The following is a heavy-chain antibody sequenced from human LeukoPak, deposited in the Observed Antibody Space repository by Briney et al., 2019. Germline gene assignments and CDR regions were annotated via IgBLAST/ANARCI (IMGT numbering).Heavy chain of an antibody. CDR1: GYTLTELS. CDR2: FDPEDGET. Sequence: ASVKVSCKVSGYTLTELSMHWVRQAPGKGLEWMGGFDPEDGETIYAQKFQGRVTMTEDTSTDTAYMELSSLRSEDTAVYYCATALPGGATSVWFDPWGQGTLVTVSS. D-gene: IGHD1-26*01. V-gene: IGHV1-24*01. J-gene: IGHJ5*02. CDR3: ATALPGGATSVWFDP.